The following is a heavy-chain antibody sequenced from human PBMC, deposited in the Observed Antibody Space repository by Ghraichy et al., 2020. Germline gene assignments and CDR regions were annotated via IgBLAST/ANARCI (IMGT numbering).Heavy chain of an antibody. V-gene: IGHV4-34*01. J-gene: IGHJ6*01. CDR3: ARQAGYCSTTSCYFPAYYYGMDV. CDR1: GGFFSGYY. D-gene: IGHD2-2*01. CDR2: INHSGSI. Sequence: SQTLSLTCGVYGGFFSGYYWSWIRQPPGKGLEWIGDINHSGSINYNPSLKSRVTISIDTSKNQFSLKLSSLTAADTAVYYCARQAGYCSTTSCYFPAYYYGMDVWGQGTTVTVSS.